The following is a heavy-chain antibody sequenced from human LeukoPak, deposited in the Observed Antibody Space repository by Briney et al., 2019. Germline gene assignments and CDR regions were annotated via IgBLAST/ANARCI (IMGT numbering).Heavy chain of an antibody. Sequence: ASVKVSCKASGYTFTGYYMHWVRQAPGQGLEWMGWINPNSGGTNYAQDFHGRVTMTRDTSISTAYMELSRLGSDDTAVYYCARVSAYSSSSTWGQGTLVTVSS. J-gene: IGHJ4*02. CDR3: ARVSAYSSSST. V-gene: IGHV1-2*02. D-gene: IGHD6-6*01. CDR1: GYTFTGYY. CDR2: INPNSGGT.